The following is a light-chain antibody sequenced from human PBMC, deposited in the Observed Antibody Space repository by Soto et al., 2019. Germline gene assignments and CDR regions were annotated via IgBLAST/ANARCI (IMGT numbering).Light chain of an antibody. Sequence: EIVLTQSPSTLSLSPGERSTLSCRAIQGVSSYLAWYQQKPGQAPRLLIYDASNRATGIPARFSGSGSGTDFTLTISSLEPEDFAVYYCQQRSNWPPTRTFGQRTKVDI. CDR3: QQRSNWPPTRT. J-gene: IGKJ1*01. CDR1: QGVSSY. V-gene: IGKV3-11*01. CDR2: DAS.